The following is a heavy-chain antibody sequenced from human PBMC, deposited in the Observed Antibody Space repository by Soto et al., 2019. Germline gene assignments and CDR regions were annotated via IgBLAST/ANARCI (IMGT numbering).Heavy chain of an antibody. J-gene: IGHJ4*02. CDR1: GGSISSYY. Sequence: SETLSLTCTVSGGSISSYYWSWIRQPPGKGLEWIGYIYYSGSTNYNPSLKSRVTISVDTSKNQFSLKLSSVTAPDTAVYYCARDKSYGDYFDYWGQGTLVTVSS. CDR2: IYYSGST. V-gene: IGHV4-59*01. CDR3: ARDKSYGDYFDY. D-gene: IGHD4-17*01.